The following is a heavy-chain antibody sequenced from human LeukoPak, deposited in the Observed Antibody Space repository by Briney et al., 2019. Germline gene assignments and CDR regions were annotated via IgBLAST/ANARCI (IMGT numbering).Heavy chain of an antibody. CDR3: ARYSSSWYNMDV. CDR2: IKQDGSEK. Sequence: PGGSLRLSCAASGFTFSIYWMSWVRQAPGKGLEWVANIKQDGSEKYYVDSVKGRFTISRDNAKNSLYLQMNSLRAEDTALYYCARYSSSWYNMDVWGKGTTVTVSS. J-gene: IGHJ6*03. CDR1: GFTFSIYW. D-gene: IGHD6-13*01. V-gene: IGHV3-7*03.